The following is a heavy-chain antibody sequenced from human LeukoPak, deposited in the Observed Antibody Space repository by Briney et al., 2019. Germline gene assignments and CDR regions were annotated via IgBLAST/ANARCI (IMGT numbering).Heavy chain of an antibody. D-gene: IGHD3-22*01. CDR1: GGSISSYY. J-gene: IGHJ4*02. Sequence: SETLSLTCTVSGGSISSYYWSWLRQPPGKGLEWIGYIYYSGSTNYNPSLKSRVTISVDTSKNQFSLKLSSVTAADTAVYYCARTNYYDSSGYSDYWGQGTLVTVSS. V-gene: IGHV4-59*08. CDR3: ARTNYYDSSGYSDY. CDR2: IYYSGST.